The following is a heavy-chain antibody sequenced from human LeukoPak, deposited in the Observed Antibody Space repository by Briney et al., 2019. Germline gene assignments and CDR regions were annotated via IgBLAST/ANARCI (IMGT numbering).Heavy chain of an antibody. D-gene: IGHD3-10*01. V-gene: IGHV3-53*01. CDR1: GFTVSSNY. CDR2: IYSAGAT. J-gene: IGHJ4*02. Sequence: GGSLRLSCAASGFTVSSNYVSWVRQAPGKGLEWVSIIYSAGATYYADSVRGRFTISRDNSKNTVSLQMNGLRAEDTAVYYCASGGLGARKYYSDPFHYWGQGTLVTVSS. CDR3: ASGGLGARKYYSDPFHY.